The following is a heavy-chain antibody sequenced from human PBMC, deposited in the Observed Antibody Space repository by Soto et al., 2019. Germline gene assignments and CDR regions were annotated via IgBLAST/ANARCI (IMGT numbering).Heavy chain of an antibody. CDR2: ITAATGTT. D-gene: IGHD3-16*01. V-gene: IGHV3-23*01. CDR3: ANAKGRRNLYYGCLDV. Sequence: QRLSCAASGFTFGSYGMTCVRQAPGKGLECGPGITAATGTTYYADSEKGRFTISRDLSTNTLILQMNSLRSADSAVYYCANAKGRRNLYYGCLDVGGQGTTVTVSS. CDR1: GFTFGSYG. J-gene: IGHJ6*02.